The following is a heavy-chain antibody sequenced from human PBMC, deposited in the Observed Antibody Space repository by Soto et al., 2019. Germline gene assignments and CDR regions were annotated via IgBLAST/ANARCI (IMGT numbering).Heavy chain of an antibody. J-gene: IGHJ4*02. CDR2: INHSGST. V-gene: IGHV4-34*01. D-gene: IGHD2-2*02. CDR1: GGSFSGYY. Sequence: PSETLSLTCAVYGGSFSGYYWSWIRQPPGKGLEWIGEINHSGSTNYNPSLKSRVTISVVTSKNQFSLKLSSVTAADTAVYYCARGRYCSSTSCYTLVDYWGQGTLVTVSS. CDR3: ARGRYCSSTSCYTLVDY.